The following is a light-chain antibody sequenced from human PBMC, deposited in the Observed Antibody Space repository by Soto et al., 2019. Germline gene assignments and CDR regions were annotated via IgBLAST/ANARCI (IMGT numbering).Light chain of an antibody. Sequence: DIVLTQSAGPLSLSPGERATPSCKASQSVRSTHLAWYQLKPGQAPRLFIYGASSRATGIPDRFSGSGSGTDCTLTISRLEPEDVAVYICQQYGTSPRTLGQGTRLEIK. CDR1: QSVRSTH. J-gene: IGKJ5*01. CDR3: QQYGTSPRT. V-gene: IGKV3-20*01. CDR2: GAS.